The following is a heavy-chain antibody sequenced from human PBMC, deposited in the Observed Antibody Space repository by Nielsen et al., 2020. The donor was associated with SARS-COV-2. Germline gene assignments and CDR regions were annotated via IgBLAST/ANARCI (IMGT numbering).Heavy chain of an antibody. V-gene: IGHV4-39*01. CDR1: GGSISSSSYY. Sequence: GSLRLSCTVSGGSISSSSYYWGWIRQPPGKGLEWIGSIYYSGSTYYNPSLKSRVTISVDTSKNQFSLKLSSVTAADTAEYYCARHSAIFGVGDRNDAFDIWGQGTMVTVSS. D-gene: IGHD3-3*01. J-gene: IGHJ3*02. CDR3: ARHSAIFGVGDRNDAFDI. CDR2: IYYSGST.